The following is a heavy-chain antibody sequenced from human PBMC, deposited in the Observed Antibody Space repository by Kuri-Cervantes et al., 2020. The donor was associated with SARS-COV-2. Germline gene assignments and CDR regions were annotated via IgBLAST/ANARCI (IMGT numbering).Heavy chain of an antibody. CDR2: IWYDGSNK. J-gene: IGHJ6*02. Sequence: GGSLRLSCAASGFTFSSYGMHWVRQAPGKGLEWVAVIWYDGSNKYYADSVKGRFTISRDNSKNTLYLQMNSLRAEDTAVYYCARSHKDIVVVPAARGYYYDMDVWGQGTTVTVSS. V-gene: IGHV3-33*01. CDR3: ARSHKDIVVVPAARGYYYDMDV. CDR1: GFTFSSYG. D-gene: IGHD2-2*01.